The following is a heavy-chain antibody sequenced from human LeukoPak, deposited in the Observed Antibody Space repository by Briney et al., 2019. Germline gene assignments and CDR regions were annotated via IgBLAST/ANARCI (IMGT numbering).Heavy chain of an antibody. J-gene: IGHJ4*02. CDR1: GFTFSSYA. V-gene: IGHV3-23*01. CDR3: AKPGGSWYYFDY. CDR2: ISGSGGST. Sequence: GGSLRLSCAASGFTFSSYAMSWVRQAPGKGLEWVSAISGSGGSTYYADSVKGRFTISRDNSKNTLYLQMNGLRAEDTAVYYCAKPGGSWYYFDYWGQGTLVTVSS. D-gene: IGHD5-12*01.